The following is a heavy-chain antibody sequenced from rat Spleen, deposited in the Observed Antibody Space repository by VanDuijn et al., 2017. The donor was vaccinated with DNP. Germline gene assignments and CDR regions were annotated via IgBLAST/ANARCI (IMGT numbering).Heavy chain of an antibody. Sequence: EVQLVESGGGLVQPGRSMKLSCAASGFTFSNYDMAWVRQVPTKGLEWVASISYDGGSLFYRDSVKGRLTISRDNGKSTLYLQMDSLRSEDTATYYCATSESAGFVYWGQGTLVTVSS. CDR2: ISYDGGSL. CDR1: GFTFSNYD. CDR3: ATSESAGFVY. V-gene: IGHV5-20*01. D-gene: IGHD3-7*01. J-gene: IGHJ3*01.